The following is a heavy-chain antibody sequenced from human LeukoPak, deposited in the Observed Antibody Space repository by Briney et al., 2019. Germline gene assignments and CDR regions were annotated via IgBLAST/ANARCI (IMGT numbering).Heavy chain of an antibody. CDR3: ARHGSFTMVRGRLRYYYMDV. CDR1: GGTFSSYA. V-gene: IGHV1-69*13. CDR2: FIPIFGTA. Sequence: SVKVSCKASGGTFSSYAISWVRQAPGQELEWMGGFIPIFGTANYAQKFQGRVTLTADESTSTAYMELSSLRSEDTAVYYCARHGSFTMVRGRLRYYYMDVWGKGTTVTISS. J-gene: IGHJ6*03. D-gene: IGHD3-10*01.